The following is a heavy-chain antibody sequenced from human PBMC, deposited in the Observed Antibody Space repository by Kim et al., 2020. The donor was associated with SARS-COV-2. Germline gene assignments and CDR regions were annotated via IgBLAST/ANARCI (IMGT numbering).Heavy chain of an antibody. D-gene: IGHD2-2*02. J-gene: IGHJ6*02. V-gene: IGHV5-51*01. CDR2: IYPGDSDT. CDR3: ARQAVVVVPAAIGYYYYYGMDV. CDR1: GYSFTSYW. Sequence: GESLKISCKGSGYSFTSYWIGWVRQMPGKGLEWMGIIYPGDSDTRYSPSFQGQVTISADKSISTAYLQWSSLKASDTAMYYCARQAVVVVPAAIGYYYYYGMDVWGQGTTVTVSS.